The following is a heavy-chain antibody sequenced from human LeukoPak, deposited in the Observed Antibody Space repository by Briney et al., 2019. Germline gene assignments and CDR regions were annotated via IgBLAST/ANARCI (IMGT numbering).Heavy chain of an antibody. J-gene: IGHJ3*02. CDR3: ARHVYGGKPFSLDAVDI. V-gene: IGHV5-51*01. CDR2: IYPGDSDT. CDR1: GSIFTSYW. D-gene: IGHD4-23*01. Sequence: AGESLKISCECSGSIFTSYWIGWVRPLPGKGLEWMGIIYPGDSDTRYSPSFQGQVTISADKSISTAYLQWSSLKASDTAMYYCARHVYGGKPFSLDAVDIWGQGTMVTVSS.